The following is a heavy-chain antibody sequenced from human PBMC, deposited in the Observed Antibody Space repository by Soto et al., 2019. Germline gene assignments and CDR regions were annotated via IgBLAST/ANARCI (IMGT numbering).Heavy chain of an antibody. J-gene: IGHJ4*02. CDR1: GFIFTNAW. Sequence: EVELVESGGGLVKPGGSIRLSCAASGFIFTNAWMIWVRQAPGKGLEWVGRIKSRSDGGPTDYAAPVKGRFTISRDDSRNMLYLQMNNLKTEDSAVYYCNTWIVTTYYWGQGPRVTVSS. D-gene: IGHD1-26*01. CDR3: NTWIVTTYY. CDR2: IKSRSDGGPT. V-gene: IGHV3-15*01.